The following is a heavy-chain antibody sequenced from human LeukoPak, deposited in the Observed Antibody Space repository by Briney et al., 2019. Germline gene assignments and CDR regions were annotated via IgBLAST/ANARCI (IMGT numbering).Heavy chain of an antibody. J-gene: IGHJ5*02. CDR1: GYTFTNYS. V-gene: IGHV1-3*01. CDR3: AREVEVRGYYDSSGYPQA. D-gene: IGHD3-22*01. Sequence: ASVKVSCKASGYTFTNYSMHWVRQAPGQRLEWMGWINAVNGNTRYSQRFQGRVTLTRDTSASTSYMELSSLTSEDTAVYYCAREVEVRGYYDSSGYPQAWGQGTLVTVSS. CDR2: INAVNGNT.